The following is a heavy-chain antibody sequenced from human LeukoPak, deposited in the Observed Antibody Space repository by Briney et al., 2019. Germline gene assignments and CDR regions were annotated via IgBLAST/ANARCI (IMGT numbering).Heavy chain of an antibody. Sequence: PGGSLRLSCVASGFTFNSYAMNWVRQAPGKGLEWVSYISSSSSTIYYADSVKGRFTISRDNAKNSLYLQMNSLRAEDTAVYYCASLDYGDPYYYYYMDVWGKGTTVTVSS. CDR3: ASLDYGDPYYYYYMDV. CDR2: ISSSSSTI. CDR1: GFTFNSYA. J-gene: IGHJ6*03. D-gene: IGHD4-17*01. V-gene: IGHV3-48*01.